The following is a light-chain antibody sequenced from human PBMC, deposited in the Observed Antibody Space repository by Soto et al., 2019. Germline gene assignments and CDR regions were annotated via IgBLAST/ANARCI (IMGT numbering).Light chain of an antibody. J-gene: IGKJ2*01. V-gene: IGKV3-11*01. Sequence: DIVMTQSPDSLAVSPGERATLSCRASQSVSSYLAWYQQKPGQAPRLLIYDASNRATGIPARFSGSGSGTDFTLTISSLEPEDLAVYYCQQRSNWPYTFGQGTKLEIK. CDR3: QQRSNWPYT. CDR2: DAS. CDR1: QSVSSY.